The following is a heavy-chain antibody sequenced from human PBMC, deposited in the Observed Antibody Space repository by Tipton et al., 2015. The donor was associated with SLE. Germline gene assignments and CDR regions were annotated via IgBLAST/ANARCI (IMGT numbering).Heavy chain of an antibody. J-gene: IGHJ4*02. CDR1: GGSISSSN. D-gene: IGHD1-26*01. V-gene: IGHV4-4*08. Sequence: TLSLTCSVSGGSISSSNWSWIRQPPGKGLEWIGYLYTAGRTNYNPSLKSRVIISVDMSKNELSLSQTSVTAADTAGYYCARVGVTNVFESWGRGTLVTVSS. CDR3: ARVGVTNVFES. CDR2: LYTAGRT.